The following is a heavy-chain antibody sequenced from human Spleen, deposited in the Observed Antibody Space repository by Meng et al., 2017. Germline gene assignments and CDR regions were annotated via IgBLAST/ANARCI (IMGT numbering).Heavy chain of an antibody. CDR1: GGSFSDYY. V-gene: IGHV4-34*01. CDR3: ARGPTTMAHDFDY. CDR2: INHSGST. Sequence: HGPLHEWGAGLLKPSEALALSCVVSGGSFSDYYWSWIRQPPGKGLEWIGEINHSGSTNYNPSLESRATISVDTSQNNLSLKLSSVTAADSAVYYCARGPTTMAHDFDYWGQGTLVTVSS. J-gene: IGHJ4*02. D-gene: IGHD4-11*01.